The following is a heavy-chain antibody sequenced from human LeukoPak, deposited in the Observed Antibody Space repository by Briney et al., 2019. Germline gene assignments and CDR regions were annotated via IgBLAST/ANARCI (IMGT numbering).Heavy chain of an antibody. CDR2: IKQDGSEK. D-gene: IGHD2-15*01. CDR1: AFIFSGHW. Sequence: PGGSLRLSCEGSAFIFSGHWMNWVRQAPGKGLEWVANIKQDGSEKHYVDSVKGRFTISRDNAKNPLYLQMNSLRAEDTAVYYCAREGQDLDHWGQGTLVSVST. CDR3: AREGQDLDH. J-gene: IGHJ4*02. V-gene: IGHV3-7*01.